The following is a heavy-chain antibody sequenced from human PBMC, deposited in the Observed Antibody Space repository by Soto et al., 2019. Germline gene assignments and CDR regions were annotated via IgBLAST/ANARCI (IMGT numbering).Heavy chain of an antibody. CDR3: AKFQRYFDRTGYLDA. CDR2: IYPGDSDT. D-gene: IGHD3-9*01. CDR1: GFGFDITW. Sequence: GESLKISCKGSGFGFDITWLAWLRQVPGKGLEWVGIIYPGDSDTRYSPSLEGRVTLSVDKSITTAYLHWTSLKEPDTGTYYCAKFQRYFDRTGYLDAWGQGTPVTVSS. J-gene: IGHJ5*02. V-gene: IGHV5-51*01.